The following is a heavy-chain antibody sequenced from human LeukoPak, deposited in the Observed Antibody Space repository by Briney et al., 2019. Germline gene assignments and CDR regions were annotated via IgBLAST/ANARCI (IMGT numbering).Heavy chain of an antibody. J-gene: IGHJ5*02. CDR3: ARRGAAAGTGFDP. Sequence: SETLSLTCAVCGGSFSGYYWSWIRQPPGKGLEWIGEINHSGSTNYNPSLKSRVTISVDTSKNQFSLKLSSVTAADTAVYYCARRGAAAGTGFDPWGQGTLVTVSS. V-gene: IGHV4-34*01. CDR2: INHSGST. D-gene: IGHD6-13*01. CDR1: GGSFSGYY.